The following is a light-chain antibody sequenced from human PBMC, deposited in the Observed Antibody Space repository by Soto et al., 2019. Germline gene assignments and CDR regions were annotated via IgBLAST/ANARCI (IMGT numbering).Light chain of an antibody. CDR3: AAWDDSLLV. V-gene: IGLV1-44*01. CDR2: SNN. Sequence: QSVLTQPLSASGTHGQRVTISCSGSSSNIGSNTVNWDQQLPGTAPKLVIYSNNQRPSGVPDRFSGSKSGTSASLAISGLQSEDEADYYCAAWDDSLLVFGGGTKLTVL. J-gene: IGLJ3*02. CDR1: SSNIGSNT.